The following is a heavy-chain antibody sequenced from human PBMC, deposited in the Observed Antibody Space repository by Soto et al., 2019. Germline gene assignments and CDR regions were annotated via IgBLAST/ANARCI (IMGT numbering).Heavy chain of an antibody. CDR2: IYWNDDK. V-gene: IGHV2-5*01. J-gene: IGHJ5*02. CDR3: DYNPMIVVPKSVHNWFDP. D-gene: IGHD3-22*01. Sequence: GSGPTLVNPTQTLTLTCTFSGFSLSTSGVGVGWIRQPPGKALEWLALIYWNDDKRYSPSLKSRLTITKDTSKNQVVLTMTNMDPVDTATYYCDYNPMIVVPKSVHNWFDPWGQGTLVTVSS. CDR1: GFSLSTSGVG.